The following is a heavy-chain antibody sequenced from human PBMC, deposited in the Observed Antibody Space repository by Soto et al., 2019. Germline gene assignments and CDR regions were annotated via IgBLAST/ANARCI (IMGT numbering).Heavy chain of an antibody. D-gene: IGHD6-13*01. J-gene: IGHJ4*02. V-gene: IGHV3-48*03. CDR2: IGTSGKTI. CDR1: GFTFSSYE. CDR3: ARVGVVTAAGTSDY. Sequence: EVQLVESGGGLVQAGGSLRLFCAVSGFTFSSYEMNWVRQAPGKGLEWVSYIGTSGKTIYYADSVRGRFTISRDNAKNSLYLQMNSLRAEDTAVYYCARVGVVTAAGTSDYWGQGTLVTVSS.